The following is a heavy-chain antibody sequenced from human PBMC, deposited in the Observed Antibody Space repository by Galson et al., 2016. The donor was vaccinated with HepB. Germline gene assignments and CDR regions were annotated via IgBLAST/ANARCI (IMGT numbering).Heavy chain of an antibody. Sequence: SLRLSCAASGFTFSGSNVHWVRQASGKGLEWVGRIRSKANSYATAYAASVKGRLLISRDDSKNTAYLQMNSLKTEDTAVYYCTLYDSSGDPRDNWGQGTLVTVSS. V-gene: IGHV3-73*01. D-gene: IGHD3-22*01. CDR3: TLYDSSGDPRDN. CDR2: IRSKANSYAT. CDR1: GFTFSGSN. J-gene: IGHJ4*02.